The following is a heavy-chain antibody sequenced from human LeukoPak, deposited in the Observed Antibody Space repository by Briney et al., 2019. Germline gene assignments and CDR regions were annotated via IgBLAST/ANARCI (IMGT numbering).Heavy chain of an antibody. J-gene: IGHJ6*04. CDR1: GFTVGSNY. Sequence: GGSLRLSCAASGFTVGSNYMSWVRQAPGKGLEWVSVIYSGGSTYYADSVKGRFTISRDNSKNTLYLQMNSLRAEDTAVYYCARDPEFPYYGMDVWGKGTTVTVSS. CDR2: IYSGGST. V-gene: IGHV3-53*01. D-gene: IGHD1-14*01. CDR3: ARDPEFPYYGMDV.